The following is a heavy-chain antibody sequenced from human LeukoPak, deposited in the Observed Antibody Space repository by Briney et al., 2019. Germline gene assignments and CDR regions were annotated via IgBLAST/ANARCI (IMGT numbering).Heavy chain of an antibody. J-gene: IGHJ4*02. CDR1: GGSISSSSYY. CDR3: ARHLRHLDY. D-gene: IGHD4-17*01. V-gene: IGHV4-39*01. Sequence: PSETLSLTCTVSGGSISSSSYYWGWIRQPPGKGLEWIGSIYYSGSTYYNPSLKSRVTISVDTSKNQFSLKLSSVTAADTAVYYCARHLRHLDYWGQGTLVTVSS. CDR2: IYYSGST.